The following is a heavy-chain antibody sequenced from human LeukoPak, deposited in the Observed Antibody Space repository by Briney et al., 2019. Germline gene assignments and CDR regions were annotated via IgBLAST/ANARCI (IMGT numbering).Heavy chain of an antibody. CDR2: INTNSGVT. V-gene: IGHV1-2*02. CDR3: ARVGLYYYYMDV. CDR1: GYILTGYY. Sequence: GASVKVSCEASGYILTGYYMHWVRQAPGQGLEWMGWINTNSGVTKYSQKFQGRVTMTRDTSISTAYMELSRLRSDDTAVYYCARVGLYYYYMDVWGKGTTVTVSS. D-gene: IGHD3-16*01. J-gene: IGHJ6*03.